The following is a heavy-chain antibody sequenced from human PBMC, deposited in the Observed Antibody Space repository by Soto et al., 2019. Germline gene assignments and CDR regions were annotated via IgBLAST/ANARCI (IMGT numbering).Heavy chain of an antibody. CDR1: GYTFTSYG. D-gene: IGHD3-10*01. CDR3: ARDITTVEKKYYYYGMDV. Sequence: ASVKVSCKASGYTFTSYGISWVRQAPGQGLEWMGWISAYNGNTNYAQKLQGRVTMTTDTSTSTAYMEPRSLRSDDTAVYYCARDITTVEKKYYYYGMDVWGQGTTVTVSS. J-gene: IGHJ6*02. V-gene: IGHV1-18*01. CDR2: ISAYNGNT.